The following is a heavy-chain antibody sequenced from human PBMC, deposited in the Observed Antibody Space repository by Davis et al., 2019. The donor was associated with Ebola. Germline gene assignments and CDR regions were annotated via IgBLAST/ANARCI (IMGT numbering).Heavy chain of an antibody. CDR1: GGSFSGNY. CDR3: ARGDSYYVPSGYYAGPEAPGH. D-gene: IGHD3-22*01. V-gene: IGHV4-34*01. CDR2: IYHGGST. J-gene: IGHJ4*02. Sequence: SETLSLTCAVHGGSFSGNYWGWIRQPPGKGLEWIGEIYHGGSTNYNLSLKSRVTISLDKSKNQFSLKLTSVTAADTAVYYCARGDSYYVPSGYYAGPEAPGHWGQGTLVSV.